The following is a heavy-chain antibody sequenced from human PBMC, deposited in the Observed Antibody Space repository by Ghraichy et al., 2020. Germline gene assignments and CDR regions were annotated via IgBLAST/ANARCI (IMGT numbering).Heavy chain of an antibody. Sequence: SQTLSLTCAVSGGSVSSGDHYWSWIRQPPGEALEWIGHLYNRGSTIYNVSLKSRVTISQDTSRNQFSLSLRSVTAADTAVYYCARGRGYGYGIDYWGQGTLVTVSS. V-gene: IGHV4-61*08. CDR2: LYNRGST. D-gene: IGHD5-18*01. CDR3: ARGRGYGYGIDY. J-gene: IGHJ4*02. CDR1: GGSVSSGDHY.